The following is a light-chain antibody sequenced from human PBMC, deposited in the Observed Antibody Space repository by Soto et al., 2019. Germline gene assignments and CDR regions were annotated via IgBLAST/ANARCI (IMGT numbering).Light chain of an antibody. Sequence: DIQMTQSPSSLSASVGDRVTITCQASQDITNYLNWYQQKPGKAPQVLISDASTLERGVPSRFSGSGSGTNFTLTINNLQPEDVGTYYCQQSYRNPRTFGLGTRVEIK. CDR2: DAS. CDR3: QQSYRNPRT. V-gene: IGKV1-33*01. J-gene: IGKJ1*01. CDR1: QDITNY.